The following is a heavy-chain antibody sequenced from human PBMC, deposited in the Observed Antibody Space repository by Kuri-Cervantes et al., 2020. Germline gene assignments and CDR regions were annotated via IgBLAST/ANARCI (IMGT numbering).Heavy chain of an antibody. D-gene: IGHD5-18*01. V-gene: IGHV3-30*03. CDR3: AIDLEGYSYGYAWVYYYGMDV. J-gene: IGHJ6*02. Sequence: LSLTCAASGFTFSSHGIHWVRQAPGKGLEWLAVVSYDGSNKYYADSVKGRFTISRDNSKNTLYLQMNSLRAEDTAVYYCAIDLEGYSYGYAWVYYYGMDVWGQGTTVTVSS. CDR2: VSYDGSNK. CDR1: GFTFSSHG.